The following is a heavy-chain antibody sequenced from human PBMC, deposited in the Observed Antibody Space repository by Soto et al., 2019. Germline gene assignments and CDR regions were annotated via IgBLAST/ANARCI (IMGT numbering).Heavy chain of an antibody. CDR3: AKGPLYSSGWYYFDY. Sequence: QVQLVESGGGVVQPGRSQRLSCAASGFTFSSYGMHWVRQAPGKGLEWVAVISYDGSNKYYADSVKGRFTISRDNSKNTLYLQMNSLRAEDTAVYYCAKGPLYSSGWYYFDYWGQGTLVTVSS. J-gene: IGHJ4*02. CDR2: ISYDGSNK. CDR1: GFTFSSYG. V-gene: IGHV3-30*18. D-gene: IGHD6-19*01.